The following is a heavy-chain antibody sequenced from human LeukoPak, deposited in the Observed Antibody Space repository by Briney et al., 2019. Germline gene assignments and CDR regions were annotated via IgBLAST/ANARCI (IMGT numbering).Heavy chain of an antibody. CDR1: GYTFTSYG. J-gene: IGHJ5*02. V-gene: IGHV1-18*01. Sequence: GASVKVSCKASGYTFTSYGISWVRQAPGQGLEWMGWINPNSGGTNYAQKFQGRVTITADESTSTAYMELSSLRSDDTAVYYCATSVDPWGQGTLVTVSS. CDR3: ATSVDP. CDR2: INPNSGGT.